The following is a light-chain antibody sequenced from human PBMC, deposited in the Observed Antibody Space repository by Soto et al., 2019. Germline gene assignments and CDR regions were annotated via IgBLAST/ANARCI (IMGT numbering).Light chain of an antibody. J-gene: IGKJ1*01. CDR3: QHYGTSLWT. CDR2: DAS. V-gene: IGKV3-20*01. Sequence: EIVLTQSPGTLSLSTGERATLSCRASQSVTSSYLAWYQQKPGQTPRLLIYDASNRATGIPDRFSGSGSGTDFTLTISRLEPEDFAVYYCQHYGTSLWTFGQGTKVDIK. CDR1: QSVTSSY.